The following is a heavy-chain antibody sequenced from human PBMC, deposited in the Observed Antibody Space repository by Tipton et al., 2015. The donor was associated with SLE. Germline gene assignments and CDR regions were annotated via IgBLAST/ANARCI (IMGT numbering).Heavy chain of an antibody. CDR3: ARHTYYFDY. CDR2: IYHSGST. V-gene: IGHV4-38-2*01. J-gene: IGHJ4*02. Sequence: TLSLTCAVSGYSISSGYYWGWIRQPPGKGLEWIGSIYHSGSTYYNPSLKSRVTISVDTSKNQFSLKLSSVTAADTAVYYCARHTYYFDYWGQGTLVTVSS. CDR1: GYSISSGYY.